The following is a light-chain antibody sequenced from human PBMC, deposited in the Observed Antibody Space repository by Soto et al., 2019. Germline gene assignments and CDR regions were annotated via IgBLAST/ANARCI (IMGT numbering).Light chain of an antibody. V-gene: IGKV1-16*01. J-gene: IGKJ1*01. CDR2: TAS. Sequence: DIQMTQSPASLSASVGDRVTITCRTSQPISDYLNWYQQKPGKAPSLLIYTASNLQTGVPSRFSGSGSGTEFTLTISSMQPDDFATYYCQQYHGYSRTFGQGTKVDIK. CDR3: QQYHGYSRT. CDR1: QPISDY.